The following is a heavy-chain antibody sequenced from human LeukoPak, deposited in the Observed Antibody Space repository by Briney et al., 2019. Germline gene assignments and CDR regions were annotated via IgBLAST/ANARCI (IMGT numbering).Heavy chain of an antibody. V-gene: IGHV3-7*01. J-gene: IGHJ4*02. Sequence: GGSLRLSCAASGFTFSSHWMSWVRQAPGKGLERVANIKQDGSEKYYVDSVKGRFTISRDNAKNSLYLQMNNLRVEDTAVYYCASRQQLVHWGQGTLVTVSS. D-gene: IGHD6-13*01. CDR1: GFTFSSHW. CDR3: ASRQQLVH. CDR2: IKQDGSEK.